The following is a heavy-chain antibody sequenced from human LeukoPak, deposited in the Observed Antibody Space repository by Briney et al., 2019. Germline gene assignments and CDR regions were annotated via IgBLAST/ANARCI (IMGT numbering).Heavy chain of an antibody. J-gene: IGHJ4*02. CDR2: IKEDGSEK. CDR3: ARDSSGYQ. CDR1: GFTFSTYW. V-gene: IGHV3-7*01. Sequence: GGSLRLSCAASGFTFSTYWMSWVRQAPGKGLEWVANIKEDGSEKYYGDSVKGRFTISRDNAKDSLYLQRSSLRAEDTAVYYCARDSSGYQWGQGTLVTVSS. D-gene: IGHD3-22*01.